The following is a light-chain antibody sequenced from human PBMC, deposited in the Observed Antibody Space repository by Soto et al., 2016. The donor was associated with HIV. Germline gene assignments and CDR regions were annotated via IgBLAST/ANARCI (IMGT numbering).Light chain of an antibody. V-gene: IGLV3-21*01. J-gene: IGLJ1*01. CDR2: DDS. CDR1: DLISKS. CDR3: QVWDKYSDHYV. Sequence: SYILTQPQSLSVAPGKTATIPCAGDDLISKSVHWYQQRTRQAPVLIVYDDSDRPSWISERISGSKSGNTATLTIRRAEVGDEADYYCQVWDKYSDHYVFGMGTELTVL.